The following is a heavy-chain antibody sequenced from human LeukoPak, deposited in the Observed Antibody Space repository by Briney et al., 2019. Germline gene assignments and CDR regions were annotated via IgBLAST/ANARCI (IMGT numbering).Heavy chain of an antibody. CDR1: GGSISGSNW. J-gene: IGHJ4*02. V-gene: IGHV4-4*02. CDR2: IYHSGST. CDR3: ARVSYGGNNPFDY. D-gene: IGHD4-23*01. Sequence: PSGTLSLTCAVSGGSISGSNWWSWVRQPPGKGLEWIGDIYHSGSTNYNPSLKSRVTISVDKSKNQFSLELSSVTAADTAVYYCARVSYGGNNPFDYWGQGTLVTVSS.